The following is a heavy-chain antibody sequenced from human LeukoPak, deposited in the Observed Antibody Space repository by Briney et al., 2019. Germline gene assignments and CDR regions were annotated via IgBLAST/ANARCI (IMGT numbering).Heavy chain of an antibody. CDR1: GYTITNYG. D-gene: IGHD2-2*01. CDR3: AREYGYCSSTSCYPGRYFDY. V-gene: IGHV1-18*01. Sequence: ASVKVSCKASGYTITNYGISWVRQAPGQGLEWMGWISPYNGNTNYAQKLQGRVTMTTDISTSTACMELRSLRSDDTAVYYCAREYGYCSSTSCYPGRYFDYWGQGTLVTVSS. J-gene: IGHJ4*02. CDR2: ISPYNGNT.